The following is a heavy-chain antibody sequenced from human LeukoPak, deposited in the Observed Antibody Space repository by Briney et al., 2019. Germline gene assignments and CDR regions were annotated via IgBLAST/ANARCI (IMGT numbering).Heavy chain of an antibody. Sequence: GRSLRLSCAASGFTFSSYGMHWVRQAPGKGLEWVAVISYDGSNKYYADSVKGRFTISRDNSKNTLYLQMNSLRAGDTAVYYCAKEFQGIAVAGDFDYWGQGTLVTVSS. J-gene: IGHJ4*02. CDR3: AKEFQGIAVAGDFDY. CDR2: ISYDGSNK. D-gene: IGHD6-19*01. V-gene: IGHV3-30*18. CDR1: GFTFSSYG.